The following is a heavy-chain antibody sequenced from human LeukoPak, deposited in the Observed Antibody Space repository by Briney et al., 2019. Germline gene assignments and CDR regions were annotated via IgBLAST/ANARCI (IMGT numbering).Heavy chain of an antibody. V-gene: IGHV4-59*01. Sequence: SETLSLTCTVSGGATSSYYWSWIRQPPGKGLEWIGYIYYSGSTNYNPSLKSRVTISVDTSKNQFSLKLSSVTAADTAVYYCARGTGGDFDYWGQGTLVTVSS. J-gene: IGHJ4*02. CDR3: ARGTGGDFDY. CDR2: IYYSGST. CDR1: GGATSSYY. D-gene: IGHD1/OR15-1a*01.